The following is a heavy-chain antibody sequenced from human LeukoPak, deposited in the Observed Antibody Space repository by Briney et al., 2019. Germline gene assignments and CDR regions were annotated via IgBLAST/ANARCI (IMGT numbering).Heavy chain of an antibody. CDR2: IYNSGSS. V-gene: IGHV4-59*08. Sequence: PSETLSLTCTVSGGSISSYYWSWIRQPPGKGLEWIGYIYNSGSSNYNPSLMSRVTISVETSKNQFSLKLSSVTAADTAVYYCARHYYGSGSWNWFDPWGQGTLVTVSS. J-gene: IGHJ5*02. D-gene: IGHD3-10*01. CDR1: GGSISSYY. CDR3: ARHYYGSGSWNWFDP.